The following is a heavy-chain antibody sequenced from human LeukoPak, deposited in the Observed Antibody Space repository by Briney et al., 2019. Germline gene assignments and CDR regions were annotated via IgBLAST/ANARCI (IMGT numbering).Heavy chain of an antibody. D-gene: IGHD6-19*01. CDR1: GGSISSHY. CDR3: ARGLGAVARRIYDAFDI. CDR2: IYYSGST. V-gene: IGHV4-59*11. J-gene: IGHJ3*02. Sequence: SETLSLTCTVSGGSISSHYWSWIRQPPGKGLEWIGYIYYSGSTNYNPSLKSRVTISVDTSKNQFSLKLSSVTAADTAVYYCARGLGAVARRIYDAFDIWGQGTMVTVSS.